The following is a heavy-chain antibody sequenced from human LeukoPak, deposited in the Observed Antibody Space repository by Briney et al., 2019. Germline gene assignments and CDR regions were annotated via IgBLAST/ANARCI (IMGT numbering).Heavy chain of an antibody. D-gene: IGHD2-2*01. CDR3: ARAAIVVVPAASSRYYYSYYMDV. CDR2: IYTSGST. J-gene: IGHJ6*03. Sequence: SETLSLTCTVSGGSISSYYWSWIRQPAGKGLEWIGRIYTSGSTNYNPSLKSRVTMSVDTSKNQFSLKLSSVTAAATAVYYSARAAIVVVPAASSRYYYSYYMDVWGKGTTVTVSS. CDR1: GGSISSYY. V-gene: IGHV4-4*07.